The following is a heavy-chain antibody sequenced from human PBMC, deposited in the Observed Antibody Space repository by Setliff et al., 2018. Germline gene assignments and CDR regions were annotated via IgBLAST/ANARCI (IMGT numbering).Heavy chain of an antibody. V-gene: IGHV4-38-2*02. CDR3: ARLDSSSRVDY. Sequence: SETLSLTCTVSGYPISSGYYWGWIRQPPGKGLEWIGSIYHSGSTYYNPSLKSRVTISVDTSKNQFSLKLSSVTAADTAVYYCARLDSSSRVDYWGQGTLVTVSS. CDR1: GYPISSGYY. J-gene: IGHJ4*02. CDR2: IYHSGST. D-gene: IGHD6-13*01.